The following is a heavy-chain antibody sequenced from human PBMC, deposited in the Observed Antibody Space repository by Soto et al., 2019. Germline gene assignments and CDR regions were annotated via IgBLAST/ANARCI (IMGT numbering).Heavy chain of an antibody. D-gene: IGHD1-1*01. V-gene: IGHV3-30-3*01. CDR3: ARDQVQLERLYYYYGMDV. CDR1: GFTFSSYA. Sequence: QVQLVESGGGVVQPGRSLRLSCAASGFTFSSYAMHWVRQAPGKGLEWVAVISYDGSNKYYADSVKGRFTISRDNSKNTLYLQMNSLRAEDTAVDYCARDQVQLERLYYYYGMDVWGQGTTVTVSS. CDR2: ISYDGSNK. J-gene: IGHJ6*02.